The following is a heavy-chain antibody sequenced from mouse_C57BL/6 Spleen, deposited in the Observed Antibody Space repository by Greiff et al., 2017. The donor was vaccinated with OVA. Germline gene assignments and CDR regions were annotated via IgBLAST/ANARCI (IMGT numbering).Heavy chain of an antibody. CDR3: ARQGNGNYPSWFAY. CDR2: ISSGSSTI. CDR1: GFTFSDYG. D-gene: IGHD2-1*01. J-gene: IGHJ3*01. Sequence: EVKLVESGGGLVKPGGSLKLSCAASGFTFSDYGMHWVRQAPEKGLEWVAYISSGSSTIYYADTVKGRFTISRDNAKNTLFLQMTSLRSEDTAMYYCARQGNGNYPSWFAYWGQGTLVTVSA. V-gene: IGHV5-17*01.